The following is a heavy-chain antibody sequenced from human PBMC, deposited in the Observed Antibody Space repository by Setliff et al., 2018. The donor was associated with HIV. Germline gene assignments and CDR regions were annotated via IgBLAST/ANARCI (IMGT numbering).Heavy chain of an antibody. CDR2: ISGSGNSA. D-gene: IGHD6-19*01. CDR1: GFTFSNYA. J-gene: IGHJ4*02. V-gene: IGHV3-23*01. Sequence: GSLRLSCAASGFTFSNYAMSWVRQAPGKGLEWVSSISGSGNSAYYADSVKGRFTISRDNSKDTLYLQMNSLRAEDTAVYLCAKDRGSSYSSGSDCWGQGTLVTVSS. CDR3: AKDRGSSYSSGSDC.